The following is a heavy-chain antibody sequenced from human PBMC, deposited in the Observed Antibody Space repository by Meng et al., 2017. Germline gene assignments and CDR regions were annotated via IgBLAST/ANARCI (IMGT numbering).Heavy chain of an antibody. Sequence: VESVQCGADVNKAGASVKVSCKASGYTFTSYYMHWVRQAPGQGLEWMGIINPSGGSTSYAQKFQGRVTMTRDTSTSTVYMELSSLRSEDTAVYYCARGYLPYDSSGYYFDYWGQGTLVTVSS. CDR1: GYTFTSYY. CDR2: INPSGGST. V-gene: IGHV1-46*01. J-gene: IGHJ4*02. D-gene: IGHD3-22*01. CDR3: ARGYLPYDSSGYYFDY.